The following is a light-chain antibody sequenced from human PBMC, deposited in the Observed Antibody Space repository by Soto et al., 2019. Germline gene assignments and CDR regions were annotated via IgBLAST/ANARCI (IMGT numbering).Light chain of an antibody. CDR3: QQYGSSPMYT. V-gene: IGKV3-20*01. CDR2: GAS. Sequence: EIVLTQSPGTLSLSPGERATLSCRASQSVSSSYFAWYQQKPGQAPRLLIYGASGRATGIPDRFSCSGSGTDFTLTISRLEPEDFAVYYCQQYGSSPMYTFGQGTKLEIK. J-gene: IGKJ2*01. CDR1: QSVSSSY.